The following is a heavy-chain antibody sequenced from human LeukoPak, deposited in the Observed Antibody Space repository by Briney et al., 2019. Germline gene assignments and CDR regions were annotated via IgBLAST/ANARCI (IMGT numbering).Heavy chain of an antibody. J-gene: IGHJ5*02. V-gene: IGHV1-18*01. CDR1: GYTFTSYA. CDR3: AREVIAAAGHNWFDP. CDR2: ISAYNGNT. D-gene: IGHD6-13*01. Sequence: ASVKVSCKASGYTFTSYAMHWVRQAPGQRLEWMGWISAYNGNTNYAQKLQGRVTMTTDTSTSTAYMELRSLRSDDTAVYYCAREVIAAAGHNWFDPWGQGTLVTVSS.